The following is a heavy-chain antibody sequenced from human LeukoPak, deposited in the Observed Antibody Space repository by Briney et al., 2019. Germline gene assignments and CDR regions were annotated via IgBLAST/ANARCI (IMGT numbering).Heavy chain of an antibody. CDR3: AKEWRGQIEYNWFDP. J-gene: IGHJ5*02. CDR1: GFTFSSYA. CDR2: ISGSGGST. V-gene: IGHV3-23*01. Sequence: PGGSLRLSCAASGFTFSSYAMSWVRQAPGKGLEWVSAISGSGGSTYYADSVKGRFTISRDNSKNTLYLQMYSLRAEDTAVYYCAKEWRGQIEYNWFDPWGQGTLVTVSS. D-gene: IGHD3-3*01.